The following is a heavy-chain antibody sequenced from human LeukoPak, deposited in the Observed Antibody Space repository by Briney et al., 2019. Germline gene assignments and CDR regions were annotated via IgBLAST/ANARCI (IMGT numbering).Heavy chain of an antibody. D-gene: IGHD2-2*01. V-gene: IGHV4-59*01. J-gene: IGHJ5*02. CDR3: ARDSSTSDIPWGNWFDP. Sequence: PSETLSLTCTVSGGSISSYYWSWIRQPPGKGLEWIGYIYYSGSTNYNPSLKSRVTISVDTSKNQFSLKLSSVTAADTAVYYYARDSSTSDIPWGNWFDPWGQGTLVTVSS. CDR1: GGSISSYY. CDR2: IYYSGST.